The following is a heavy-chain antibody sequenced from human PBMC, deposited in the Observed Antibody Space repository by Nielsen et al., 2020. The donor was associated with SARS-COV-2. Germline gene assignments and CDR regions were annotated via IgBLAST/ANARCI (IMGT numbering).Heavy chain of an antibody. CDR2: ISSSSSTI. Sequence: GESLKISCAASRFTFSSYSMNWVRQAPGKGLEWVSYISSSSSTIYYADSVKGRFTISRDNAKNSLYLQMNSLRDEDTAVYYCARKSIEFDPWGQGTLVTVSS. CDR1: RFTFSSYS. V-gene: IGHV3-48*02. CDR3: ARKSIEFDP. J-gene: IGHJ5*02.